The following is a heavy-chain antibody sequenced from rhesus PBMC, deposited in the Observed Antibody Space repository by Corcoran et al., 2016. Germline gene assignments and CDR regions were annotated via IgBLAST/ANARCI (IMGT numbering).Heavy chain of an antibody. CDR2: ISGSSGST. J-gene: IGHJ1*01. CDR1: GCSISSSNW. D-gene: IGHD3-3*01. Sequence: QVQLRESGPGLVKPSETLSLTCAVSGCSISSSNWWSWIRQPPGKGLEGIGYISGSSGSTYYNHSRKSRVNISTDTSKNQLSLKLSSVTAADTAVYYCARSYNSWTGSREYCEFWGQGALVTVSS. V-gene: IGHV4-65*01. CDR3: ARSYNSWTGSREYCEF.